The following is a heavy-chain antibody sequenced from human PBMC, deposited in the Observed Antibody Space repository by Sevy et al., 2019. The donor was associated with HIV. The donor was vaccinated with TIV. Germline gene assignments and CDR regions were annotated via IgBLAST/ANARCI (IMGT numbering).Heavy chain of an antibody. CDR1: GGSISGSNYY. CDR2: NYYSGDT. J-gene: IGHJ2*01. Sequence: SETLSLTCIVSGGSISGSNYYWGWVRQSPGKGPEWIGSNYYSGDTYYNPSLKSRVTISVDTSKNQFSVNLNSMTAADTAVYYCARHRAYCSDGSCYSPWYFDLWGRSTLVTVSS. V-gene: IGHV4-39*01. D-gene: IGHD2-15*01. CDR3: ARHRAYCSDGSCYSPWYFDL.